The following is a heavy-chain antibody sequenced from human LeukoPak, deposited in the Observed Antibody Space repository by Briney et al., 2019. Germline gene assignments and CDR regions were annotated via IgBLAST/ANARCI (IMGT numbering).Heavy chain of an antibody. V-gene: IGHV3-48*03. CDR2: ISSSGSTI. J-gene: IGHJ4*02. CDR3: ARASGSASHSGDY. CDR1: GFTFSSYE. Sequence: GGSLRLSCAASGFTFSSYEMNWVRQAPGKGLEWVSYISSSGSTIYYADSVKGRFTISRDNAKNSLYLQMNSLRAEDTAVYYCARASGSASHSGDYSSPGTLVTVSS. D-gene: IGHD3-10*01.